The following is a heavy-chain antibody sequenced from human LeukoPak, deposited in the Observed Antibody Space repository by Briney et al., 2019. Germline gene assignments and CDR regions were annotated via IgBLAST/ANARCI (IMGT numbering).Heavy chain of an antibody. Sequence: GASVKVSCKASGYTFTGYYMHWVRQAPGQGLEWMGWINPNSGGTNYTQKFQGRVTMTRDTSISTAYMELSRLRSDDTAVYYCAREMTHDYYDSCGYPGWFDPWGQGTLVTVSS. D-gene: IGHD3-22*01. CDR1: GYTFTGYY. CDR2: INPNSGGT. J-gene: IGHJ5*02. CDR3: AREMTHDYYDSCGYPGWFDP. V-gene: IGHV1-2*02.